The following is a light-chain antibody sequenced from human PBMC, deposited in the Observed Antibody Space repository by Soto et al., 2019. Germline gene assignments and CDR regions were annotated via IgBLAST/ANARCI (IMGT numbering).Light chain of an antibody. Sequence: EIVLTQSPGTLSLSPGERATLSCRASQSISSSYLAWYQQKPGQAPRLLIYGVSSRATGIPDRFSGSGSGTDFTLTISRLEPEDFAVYYCQQYDSAPRTFVGGTKVEIK. V-gene: IGKV3-20*01. CDR1: QSISSSY. CDR3: QQYDSAPRT. CDR2: GVS. J-gene: IGKJ4*01.